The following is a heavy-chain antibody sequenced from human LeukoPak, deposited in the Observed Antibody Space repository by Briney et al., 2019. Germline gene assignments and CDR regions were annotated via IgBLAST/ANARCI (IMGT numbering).Heavy chain of an antibody. J-gene: IGHJ5*02. V-gene: IGHV4-39*02. Sequence: SETLSLTCTVSGASISGSGYYWGWIRQPPGKGLEWIGSIYSSGSTYYNASLQSRVTISIETSKNQTSLRLTSVTAADTAVYYCARDRFQLLSYWFDPWGQGTLVTVSS. CDR3: ARDRFQLLSYWFDP. CDR2: IYSSGST. CDR1: GASISGSGYY. D-gene: IGHD2-2*01.